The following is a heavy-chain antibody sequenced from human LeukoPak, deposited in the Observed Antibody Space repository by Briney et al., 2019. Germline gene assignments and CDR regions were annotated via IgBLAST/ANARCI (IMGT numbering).Heavy chain of an antibody. V-gene: IGHV1-46*01. J-gene: IGHJ4*02. CDR1: GYTFTSYY. CDR2: INPSGGST. CDR3: ARAEEMATITDY. D-gene: IGHD5-24*01. Sequence: ASVKVSCRASGYTFTSYYMHWVRQAPGEGLEWMGIINPSGGSTSYAQKFQGRVTMTRDTSTSTVYMELSSLRSEDTAVYYCARAEEMATITDYWGQGTLVTVSS.